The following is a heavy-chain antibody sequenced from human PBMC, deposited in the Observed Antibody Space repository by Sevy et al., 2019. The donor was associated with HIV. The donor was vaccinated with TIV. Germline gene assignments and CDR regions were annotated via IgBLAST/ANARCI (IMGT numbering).Heavy chain of an antibody. Sequence: GGSLRLSCPASGFNFDSYTMNWVRQAPGQGLEWVSSISGSSNYIYYADSLKGRFTISRDNAKNSVYLQMHSLRVDDTAVYFCARPYGSGSWEAFDVWGQGTVVTVSS. J-gene: IGHJ3*01. CDR2: ISGSSNYI. CDR1: GFNFDSYT. CDR3: ARPYGSGSWEAFDV. V-gene: IGHV3-21*01. D-gene: IGHD3-10*01.